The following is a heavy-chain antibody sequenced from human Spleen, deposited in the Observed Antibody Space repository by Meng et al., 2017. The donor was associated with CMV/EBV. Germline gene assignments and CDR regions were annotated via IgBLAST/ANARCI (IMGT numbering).Heavy chain of an antibody. Sequence: GESLKISCAASGFTFSSYDMHWVRQATGKGLEWVSAIGTAGDTYYPGSVKGRFTISRDNSKNTLYLQMNSLRAEDTAVYYCARDVSLGGDGGNSLGPFDYWGQGTLVTVSS. CDR1: GFTFSSYD. CDR3: ARDVSLGGDGGNSLGPFDY. V-gene: IGHV3-13*01. D-gene: IGHD4-23*01. CDR2: IGTAGDT. J-gene: IGHJ4*02.